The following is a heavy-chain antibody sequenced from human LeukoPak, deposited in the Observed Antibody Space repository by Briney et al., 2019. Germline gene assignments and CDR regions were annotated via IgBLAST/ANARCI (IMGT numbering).Heavy chain of an antibody. V-gene: IGHV3-7*03. CDR3: AREGRYSYPPYYYGMDV. J-gene: IGHJ6*02. CDR2: IKQDGSEK. D-gene: IGHD5-18*01. Sequence: LTGGSLRLSCAASGFTFSSYWMSWVRQAPGKGLEWVANIKQDGSEKYYVDSVKGRFTISRDNAKNSLYLQMNSLRAEDTAVYYCAREGRYSYPPYYYGMDVWGQGTTVTVSS. CDR1: GFTFSSYW.